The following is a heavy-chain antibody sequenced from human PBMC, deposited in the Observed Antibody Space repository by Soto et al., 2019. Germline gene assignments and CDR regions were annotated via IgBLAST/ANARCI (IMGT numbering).Heavy chain of an antibody. CDR1: GYTFTSYG. CDR3: AGPYSGYDSAFFHYYGMDV. V-gene: IGHV1-18*04. D-gene: IGHD5-12*01. Sequence: GASVKVSCKASGYTFTSYGISWVRQAPGQGLEWMGWISAYNGNTNYAQKLQGRVTMTTDTSTSTAYMELRSLRSDDTAVYYCAGPYSGYDSAFFHYYGMDVWGQGTTVTVSS. J-gene: IGHJ6*02. CDR2: ISAYNGNT.